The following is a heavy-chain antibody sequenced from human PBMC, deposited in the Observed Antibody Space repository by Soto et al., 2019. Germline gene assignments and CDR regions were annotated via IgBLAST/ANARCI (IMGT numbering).Heavy chain of an antibody. CDR2: ISAYNGNT. V-gene: IGHV1-18*01. CDR3: ARDHNAMIVVGDAFDI. Sequence: QVQLVQSGAEVKKPGASVKVSCKASGYTFTSYGISWVRQAPGQGLERMGWISAYNGNTNYAQKLQGRVTMTTDTSTSTAYMELRSLRSDDTAVYYCARDHNAMIVVGDAFDILGQGTMVTVSS. J-gene: IGHJ3*02. CDR1: GYTFTSYG. D-gene: IGHD3-22*01.